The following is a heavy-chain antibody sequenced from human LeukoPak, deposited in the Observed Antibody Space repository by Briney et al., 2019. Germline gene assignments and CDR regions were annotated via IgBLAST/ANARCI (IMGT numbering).Heavy chain of an antibody. V-gene: IGHV4-30-4*01. CDR2: IYYSGST. CDR3: ARVFVRKGYRSSTSCAKGAFDI. D-gene: IGHD2-2*01. Sequence: LRLSCAASGFTFSSYAMHWIRQAPGKGLEWIGYIYYSGSTYYNPSLKSRVTISVDTSKNQFSLKLSSVTAADTAVYYRARVFVRKGYRSSTSCAKGAFDIWGQGTMVTVSS. CDR1: GFTFSSYAMH. J-gene: IGHJ3*02.